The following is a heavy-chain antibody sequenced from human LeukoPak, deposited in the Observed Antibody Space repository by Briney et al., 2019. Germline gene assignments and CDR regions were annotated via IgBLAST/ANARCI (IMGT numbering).Heavy chain of an antibody. V-gene: IGHV4-38-2*01. CDR1: GYSISSGYY. D-gene: IGHD6-13*01. CDR2: IYHSGST. CDR3: ARGVGSSWYNWFDP. J-gene: IGHJ5*02. Sequence: PSETLSLTCAVSGYSISSGYYWGWIRQPPGKGLEWIGSIYHSGSTYYNPSLKSRVTISVDTSKNQFSLKLSSVTAADTAVYYCARGVGSSWYNWFDPWGQGTLSPSPQ.